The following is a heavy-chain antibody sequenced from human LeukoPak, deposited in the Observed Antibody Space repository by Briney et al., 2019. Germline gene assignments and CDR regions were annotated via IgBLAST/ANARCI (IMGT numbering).Heavy chain of an antibody. CDR2: IHQDGGEK. D-gene: IGHD3-22*01. J-gene: IGHJ4*02. CDR3: ARDRNYDSSGYYYPYFDS. CDR1: GFTFSSYA. Sequence: GGSLKLSCAASGFTFSSYALSWVRQAPGKGLEWVANIHQDGGEKYYVDSVKGRFTISRDNAKNSLYLQMNSLRGEDTAVYYCARDRNYDSSGYYYPYFDSWGQGTLVTVSS. V-gene: IGHV3-7*05.